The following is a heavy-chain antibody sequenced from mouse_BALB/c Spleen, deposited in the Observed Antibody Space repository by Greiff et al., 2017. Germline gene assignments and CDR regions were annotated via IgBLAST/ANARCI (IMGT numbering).Heavy chain of an antibody. CDR1: GYSITSDYA. CDR3: ARGYYGNYDAMDY. V-gene: IGHV3-2*02. D-gene: IGHD2-1*01. Sequence: EVQLVESGPGLVKPSQSLSLTCTVTGYSITSDYAWNWIRQFPGNKLEWMGYISYSGSTSYNPSLKSRISITRDTSKNQFFLQLNSVTTEDTATYYCARGYYGNYDAMDYWGQGTSVTVSS. J-gene: IGHJ4*01. CDR2: ISYSGST.